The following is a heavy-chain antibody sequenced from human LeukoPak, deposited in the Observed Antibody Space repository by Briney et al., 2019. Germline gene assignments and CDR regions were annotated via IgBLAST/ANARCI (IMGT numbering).Heavy chain of an antibody. J-gene: IGHJ4*02. CDR1: GGSISSSSYY. Sequence: SETLSLTCTVSGGSISSSSYYWGWIRQPPGKGLEWIGSIYYSGSTYYNPSLKSRVTISVDTSKNQFSLKLSSVTAADTAVYYCARLPHSSSWLASFDYWGQGTLVTVSS. V-gene: IGHV4-39*07. CDR2: IYYSGST. CDR3: ARLPHSSSWLASFDY. D-gene: IGHD6-13*01.